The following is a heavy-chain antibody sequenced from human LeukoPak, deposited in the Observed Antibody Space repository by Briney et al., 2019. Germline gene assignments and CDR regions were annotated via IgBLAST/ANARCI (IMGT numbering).Heavy chain of an antibody. D-gene: IGHD3-22*01. V-gene: IGHV3-48*03. CDR3: ARRSSGYYFRLDY. CDR1: GFTFSSYE. CDR2: ISSSGSTI. Sequence: GGSLRLSCAASGFTFSSYEMNWVRQAPGKGLEWVSYISSSGSTIYYADSVKGRFTISRDNAKNSLYLQMNSLRAEDTAVYYCARRSSGYYFRLDYWGQGTLVTVSS. J-gene: IGHJ4*02.